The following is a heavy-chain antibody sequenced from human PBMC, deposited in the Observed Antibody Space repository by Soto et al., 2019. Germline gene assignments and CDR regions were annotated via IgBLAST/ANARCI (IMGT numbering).Heavy chain of an antibody. V-gene: IGHV3-53*01. CDR3: ARDGGVAYDMDV. CDR1: GFTVSSNY. Sequence: PGGSLGLSCAASGFTVSSNYMSWVRQAPGKGLEWVSVIYRGGSTYYADSVKGRFTISRDNSKDTLFLQMDSLRADDAAAYYCARDGGVAYDMDVWGQGTTVTVSS. CDR2: IYRGGST. D-gene: IGHD3-16*01. J-gene: IGHJ6*02.